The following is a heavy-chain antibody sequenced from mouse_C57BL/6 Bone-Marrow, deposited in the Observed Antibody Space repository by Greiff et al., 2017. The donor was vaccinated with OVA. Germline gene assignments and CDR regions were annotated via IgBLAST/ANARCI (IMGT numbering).Heavy chain of an antibody. CDR1: GYTFTSYT. D-gene: IGHD2-1*01. J-gene: IGHJ3*01. V-gene: IGHV1-4*01. Sequence: QVQLQQSGAKLARPGASVKMSCKASGYTFTSYTMHWVKQRPGQGLEWIGYINPSSGYTKYNQKFKDKATLTADKSSSTAYMQLSSLTSEDSAVYYCAREDGNWFAYWGQGTLVTVSA. CDR3: AREDGNWFAY. CDR2: INPSSGYT.